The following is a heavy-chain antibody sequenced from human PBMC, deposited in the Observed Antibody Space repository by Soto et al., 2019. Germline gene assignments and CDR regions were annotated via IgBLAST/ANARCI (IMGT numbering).Heavy chain of an antibody. J-gene: IGHJ4*02. CDR1: GYTFTSYA. Sequence: ASVKVSCKASGYTFTSYAMHWVRQAPGQRLEWMGWINAGNGNTKYSQKFQGRVTMTTDTSTSTAYMELRSLRSDDTAVYYCARDNTPLGYWGQGTLVTVSS. CDR2: INAGNGNT. CDR3: ARDNTPLGY. V-gene: IGHV1-3*01.